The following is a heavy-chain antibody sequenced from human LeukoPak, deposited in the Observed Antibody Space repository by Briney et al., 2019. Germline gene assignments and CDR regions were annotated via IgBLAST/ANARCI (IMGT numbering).Heavy chain of an antibody. J-gene: IGHJ5*02. V-gene: IGHV3-33*01. CDR1: GFTLSSYG. CDR3: ARDRWESIAAAGTDWFDP. Sequence: GRSLRLSCAASGFTLSSYGMHWVRQAPGKGLEWVAVIWYDGSNKYYADSVKGRFTISRDNSKNTLYLQMNSLRAEDTAVYYCARDRWESIAAAGTDWFDPWGQGTLVTVSS. CDR2: IWYDGSNK. D-gene: IGHD6-13*01.